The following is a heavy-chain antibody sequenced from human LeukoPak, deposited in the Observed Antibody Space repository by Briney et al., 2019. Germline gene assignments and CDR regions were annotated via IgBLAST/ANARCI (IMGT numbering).Heavy chain of an antibody. V-gene: IGHV1-46*01. Sequence: RASVKVSCKASGYTFTDYYIHWLRQAPGEGPEWMGMINLIAGLTHLAPKFQGRVTMTEDTSTDTAYMELSSLRSEDTAVYYCAAMVYAPDFDYWGQGTLVTVSS. J-gene: IGHJ4*02. CDR2: INLIAGLT. D-gene: IGHD2-8*01. CDR3: AAMVYAPDFDY. CDR1: GYTFTDYY.